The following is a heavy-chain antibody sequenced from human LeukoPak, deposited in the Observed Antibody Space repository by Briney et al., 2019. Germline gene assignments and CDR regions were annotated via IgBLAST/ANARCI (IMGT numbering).Heavy chain of an antibody. CDR1: GYRFTGYW. J-gene: IGHJ4*02. Sequence: GESLKISCKGYGYRFTGYWIAWGRQMPGKGLEWMGIIYPDDSDTRYSPSFQGQVSISADKSITTAYPQWSSLKASDTALYYCARREYTGSYYYFDYWGQGTLVTVSS. V-gene: IGHV5-51*01. CDR2: IYPDDSDT. D-gene: IGHD1-26*01. CDR3: ARREYTGSYYYFDY.